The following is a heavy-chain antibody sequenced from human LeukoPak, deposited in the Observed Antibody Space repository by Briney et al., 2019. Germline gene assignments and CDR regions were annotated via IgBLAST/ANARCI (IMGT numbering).Heavy chain of an antibody. CDR2: ISGSGGST. J-gene: IGHJ4*02. Sequence: GGSLRLSCGASGFTFSSYAMSWVRQAPGKGLEWVSAISGSGGSTYYADSVKGRFTISRDSSKNTLYLQMNSLRAEDTAVYYCAKGLKTVRGYCSGGSCRDYWGRGTLVTVSS. V-gene: IGHV3-23*01. D-gene: IGHD2-15*01. CDR1: GFTFSSYA. CDR3: AKGLKTVRGYCSGGSCRDY.